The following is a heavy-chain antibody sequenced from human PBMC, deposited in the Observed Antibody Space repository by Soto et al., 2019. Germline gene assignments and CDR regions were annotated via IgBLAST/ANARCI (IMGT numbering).Heavy chain of an antibody. Sequence: QVQLVQSGAEVKKPGASVRVSCKASGYTFTSYDINWVRQATGQGLEWMGWMNPNSGNTGYAQKFQGRVTMTRNTSISTAYMELSSLRSEDTAVYYCARGSGRYFDWLLSDFDYWGQGTLVTVSS. CDR3: ARGSGRYFDWLLSDFDY. CDR2: MNPNSGNT. D-gene: IGHD3-9*01. V-gene: IGHV1-8*01. CDR1: GYTFTSYD. J-gene: IGHJ4*02.